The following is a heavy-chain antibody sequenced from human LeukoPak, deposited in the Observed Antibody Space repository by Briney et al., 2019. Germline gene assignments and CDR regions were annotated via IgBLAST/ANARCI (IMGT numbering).Heavy chain of an antibody. D-gene: IGHD4-23*01. Sequence: GASVKVSCKASGYTFTGYYMHWVRQAPGQGLEWMGWINPNSGGTNYAQKFQGRVTMTRDTSISTAYMELSRLRSEDTAVYYCARDLYGGTSATFDYWGQGTLVTVSS. J-gene: IGHJ4*02. V-gene: IGHV1-2*02. CDR2: INPNSGGT. CDR1: GYTFTGYY. CDR3: ARDLYGGTSATFDY.